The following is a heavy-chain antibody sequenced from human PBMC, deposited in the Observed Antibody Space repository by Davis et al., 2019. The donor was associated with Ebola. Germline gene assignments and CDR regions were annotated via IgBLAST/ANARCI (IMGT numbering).Heavy chain of an antibody. Sequence: PGGSLRLSCAASGFTFSNAWMSWVRQAPGKGLEWVAVISYDGSDKYYADSVKGRFTISRDNSKNTLNLQMNSLRAEDTAVYYCAKGSVTIFGVAPDYYGMDVWGKGTTVTVSS. V-gene: IGHV3-30*18. J-gene: IGHJ6*04. CDR2: ISYDGSDK. CDR3: AKGSVTIFGVAPDYYGMDV. CDR1: GFTFSNAW. D-gene: IGHD3-3*01.